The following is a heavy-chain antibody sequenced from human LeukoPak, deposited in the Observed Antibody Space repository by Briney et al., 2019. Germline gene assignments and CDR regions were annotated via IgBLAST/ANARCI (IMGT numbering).Heavy chain of an antibody. J-gene: IGHJ6*02. CDR3: ARDATLDFDFWSGFCYYYYGMDV. CDR1: GGSISSYY. CDR2: IYYSGST. V-gene: IGHV4-59*01. D-gene: IGHD3-3*01. Sequence: SETLSLTCTVSGGSISSYYWSWIRQPPGKGLEWIGYIYYSGSTNYNPSLKSRVTISVDRSKNQFSLKLSSVTASDTAVHYCARDATLDFDFWSGFCYYYYGMDVWSQGTTVTVSS.